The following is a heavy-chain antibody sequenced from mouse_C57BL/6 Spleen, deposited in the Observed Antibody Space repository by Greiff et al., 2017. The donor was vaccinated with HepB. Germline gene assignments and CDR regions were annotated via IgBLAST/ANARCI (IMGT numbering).Heavy chain of an antibody. CDR2: INPSTGGT. V-gene: IGHV1-42*01. CDR1: GYSFTGYY. CDR3: GRGGYYGSPVAY. Sequence: VQLQQSGPELVKPGASVKISCKASGYSFTGYYMNWVKQSPEKSLEWIGEINPSTGGTTYNQKFKAKATLTVDKSSSTAYMQLKSLTSEDSAVYYCGRGGYYGSPVAYWGQGTLVTVSA. J-gene: IGHJ3*01. D-gene: IGHD1-1*01.